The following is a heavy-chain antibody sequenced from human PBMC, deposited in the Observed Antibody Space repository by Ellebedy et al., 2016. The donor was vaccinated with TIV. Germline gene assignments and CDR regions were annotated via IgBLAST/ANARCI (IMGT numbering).Heavy chain of an antibody. J-gene: IGHJ3*02. Sequence: KVSCKGSGYSFTSHWIGWVRQMAGKGLEWMGIIYPGYSDTKYSPSFQGQFPISADKSITTSYLQWGSLKASDSAMYYCVRFPSSDAFDIWGQGTMVTVSS. CDR3: VRFPSSDAFDI. V-gene: IGHV5-51*01. CDR2: IYPGYSDT. CDR1: GYSFTSHW.